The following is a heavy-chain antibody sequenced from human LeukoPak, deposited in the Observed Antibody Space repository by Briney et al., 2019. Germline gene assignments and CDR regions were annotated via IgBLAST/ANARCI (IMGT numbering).Heavy chain of an antibody. Sequence: SETLSLTCTVSGGSISSSSYYWGWIRQPPGKGLEWIGSIYYSGSTYYNPSLKSRVTISVDTSKNQFSLKLSSVTAADTAVYYCARARTITIFPLRGQDNYYYYMDVWGKGTTVTVSS. CDR3: ARARTITIFPLRGQDNYYYYMDV. D-gene: IGHD3-9*01. CDR2: IYYSGST. CDR1: GGSISSSSYY. V-gene: IGHV4-39*07. J-gene: IGHJ6*03.